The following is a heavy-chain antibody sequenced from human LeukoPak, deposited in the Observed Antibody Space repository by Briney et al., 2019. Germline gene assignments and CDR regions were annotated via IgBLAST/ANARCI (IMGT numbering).Heavy chain of an antibody. CDR3: ARGYDIDV. CDR1: GGSVSSGSYY. Sequence: SETLSLTCTVSGGSVSSGSYYWSWIRQPPGKGLEWIGYIYYSGSTNYNPSLKSRVTISVDTSKNQFSLKLTSVTAADTALFFCARGYDIDVWGQGTTVTVSS. J-gene: IGHJ6*02. CDR2: IYYSGST. V-gene: IGHV4-61*01.